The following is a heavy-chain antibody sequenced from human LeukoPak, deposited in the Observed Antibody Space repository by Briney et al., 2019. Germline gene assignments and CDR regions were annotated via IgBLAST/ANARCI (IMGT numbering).Heavy chain of an antibody. V-gene: IGHV3-30*18. D-gene: IGHD3-3*01. Sequence: GGFLRLSCAASGFTFSSYGMHWVRQAPGKGLEWVAVISYDGSNKYYADSVKGRFTISRDNSKNTLYPQMNSLRAEDTAVYYCAKSVDYDFWSGYVDYYGMDVWGQGTTVTVSS. CDR2: ISYDGSNK. CDR3: AKSVDYDFWSGYVDYYGMDV. J-gene: IGHJ6*02. CDR1: GFTFSSYG.